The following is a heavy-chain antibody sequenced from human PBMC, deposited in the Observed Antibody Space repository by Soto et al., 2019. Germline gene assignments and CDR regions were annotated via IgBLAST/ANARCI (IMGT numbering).Heavy chain of an antibody. CDR3: ARHRIAAAGWAAFDI. Sequence: GGSLKISCQGSGYRLTSYLLGWVRQMPGKGLEWMGIIYPGDSDTRDSPSFQGQVTISADKSISTAYLQWSSLKASDTAMYYCARHRIAAAGWAAFDIWGQGTMVTVSS. D-gene: IGHD6-13*01. V-gene: IGHV5-51*01. CDR1: GYRLTSYL. CDR2: IYPGDSDT. J-gene: IGHJ3*02.